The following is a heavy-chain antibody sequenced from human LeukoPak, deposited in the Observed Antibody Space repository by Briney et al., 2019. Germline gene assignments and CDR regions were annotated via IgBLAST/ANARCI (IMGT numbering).Heavy chain of an antibody. J-gene: IGHJ2*01. CDR2: IHHTGST. Sequence: PSETLSLTCTVSGGSISSSNYYWSWIRQPPGKGLEWIGSIHHTGSTYNNPSLKSRVTISVDKSNNQFSLMLTSVTAADTAVYYRARRADGQFLNWYFDLWGRGTLVGVSS. D-gene: IGHD5-24*01. V-gene: IGHV4-39*01. CDR3: ARRADGQFLNWYFDL. CDR1: GGSISSSNYY.